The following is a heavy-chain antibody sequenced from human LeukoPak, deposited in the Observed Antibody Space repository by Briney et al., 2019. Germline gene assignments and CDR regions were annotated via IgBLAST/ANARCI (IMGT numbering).Heavy chain of an antibody. J-gene: IGHJ4*02. CDR2: IKQDGSDK. V-gene: IGHV3-7*01. Sequence: GGSLRLSCTASGFSFSSYWMSWVRQAPGKGLEWVANIKQDGSDKYYGDSVKGRFTISRDNAKNSLYLQMNSLRAEDSALYYCARASAVAGTREHWGQGTLVTVSS. D-gene: IGHD6-19*01. CDR1: GFSFSSYW. CDR3: ARASAVAGTREH.